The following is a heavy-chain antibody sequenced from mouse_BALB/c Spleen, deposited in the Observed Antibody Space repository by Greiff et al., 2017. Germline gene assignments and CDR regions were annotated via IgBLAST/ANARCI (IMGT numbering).Heavy chain of an antibody. Sequence: VQLQQSGAELVKPGASVKLSCTASGFNIKDTYMHWVKQRPEQGLEWIGRIDPANGNTKYDPKFQGKATITADTSSNTAYLQLSSLTSEDTAVYYCARSPLDYAMDYWGQGTSVTVSS. J-gene: IGHJ4*01. CDR1: GFNIKDTY. V-gene: IGHV14-3*02. CDR3: ARSPLDYAMDY. CDR2: IDPANGNT.